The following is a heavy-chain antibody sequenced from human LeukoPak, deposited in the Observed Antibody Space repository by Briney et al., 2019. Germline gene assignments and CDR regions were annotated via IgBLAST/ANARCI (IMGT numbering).Heavy chain of an antibody. CDR2: ISGSSSGSTSII. CDR3: ARDFWSGYYTED. CDR1: GIIFSTYA. V-gene: IGHV3-48*04. D-gene: IGHD3-3*01. J-gene: IGHJ4*02. Sequence: EGSLRLSCEFSGIIFSTYAMNWVRQAPGKGLEWISYISGSSSGSTSIIHYADSVKGRFTISRDNAKNSLHLQMDSLSAEDTAVYFCARDFWSGYYTEDWGQGALVIVSS.